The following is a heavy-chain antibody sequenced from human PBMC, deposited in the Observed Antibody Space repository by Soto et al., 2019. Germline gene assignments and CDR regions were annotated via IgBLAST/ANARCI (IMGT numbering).Heavy chain of an antibody. CDR2: IYYSGST. D-gene: IGHD3-22*01. V-gene: IGHV4-59*01. Sequence: SETLSPTCAVYGGSFSSYYWSWNRQPPGKGLEWIGYIYYSGSTNYNPSLKSRVTISVDTSKNQFSLKLSSVTAADTAVYYCARGGGDYDSSGYGFDYWGQGTLVTVSS. CDR3: ARGGGDYDSSGYGFDY. J-gene: IGHJ4*02. CDR1: GGSFSSYY.